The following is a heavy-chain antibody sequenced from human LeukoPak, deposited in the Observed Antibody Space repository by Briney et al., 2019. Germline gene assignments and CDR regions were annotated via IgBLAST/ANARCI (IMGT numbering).Heavy chain of an antibody. J-gene: IGHJ4*02. CDR2: VSGSGGST. D-gene: IGHD5-18*01. CDR1: AFTFRPYA. CDR3: AKGAASRGYTYVAN. V-gene: IGHV3-23*01. Sequence: GGSLRLSCAASAFTFRPYAMIWVRQAPGKGLEWVSTVSGSGGSTYYADSVKGRFTIPRDNSNNTLYLQMNSLRAEDTAVYYCAKGAASRGYTYVANWGQGTLVTVSS.